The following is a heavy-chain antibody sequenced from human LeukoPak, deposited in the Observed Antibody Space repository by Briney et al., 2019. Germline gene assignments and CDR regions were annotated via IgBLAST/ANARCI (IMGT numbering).Heavy chain of an antibody. CDR2: IYYSGST. D-gene: IGHD3-3*01. V-gene: IGHV4-59*01. J-gene: IGHJ5*02. CDR3: ARGYDFWSGYPFDP. Sequence: SETLSLTCTVSGGSISSYYWSWIRRPPGKGLEWIGYIYYSGSTNYNPSLKSRVTISVDTSKNQFSLKLSSVTAADTAVYYCARGYDFWSGYPFDPWGQGTLVTVSS. CDR1: GGSISSYY.